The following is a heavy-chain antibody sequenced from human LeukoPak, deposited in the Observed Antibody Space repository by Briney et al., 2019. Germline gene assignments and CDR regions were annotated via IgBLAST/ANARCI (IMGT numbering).Heavy chain of an antibody. Sequence: GGSLRLSCAASGFTFSSYAMSWVRQAPGKGLEWVSAISGSGGSTYYADSVKGRFTISRDNSKNTLYLQMNSLRAEDTAVYYCANPELYDSSGYYTDPFDYWGQGTLVTVSS. CDR2: ISGSGGST. D-gene: IGHD3-22*01. CDR3: ANPELYDSSGYYTDPFDY. CDR1: GFTFSSYA. J-gene: IGHJ4*02. V-gene: IGHV3-23*01.